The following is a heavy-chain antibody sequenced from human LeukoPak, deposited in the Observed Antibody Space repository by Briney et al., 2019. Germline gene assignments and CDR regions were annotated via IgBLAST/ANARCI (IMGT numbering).Heavy chain of an antibody. CDR2: IRYDGSNK. D-gene: IGHD6-19*01. Sequence: GGSLRLSCAASGFTFSSYGMHWVRQAPGKGLEWVAFIRYDGSNKYYADSVKGRFTISRDNAKNSLHLQMNSLRAEDTALYLCARGDSSGWYFDHWGQGTLVTVSS. CDR3: ARGDSSGWYFDH. J-gene: IGHJ4*02. CDR1: GFTFSSYG. V-gene: IGHV3-30*02.